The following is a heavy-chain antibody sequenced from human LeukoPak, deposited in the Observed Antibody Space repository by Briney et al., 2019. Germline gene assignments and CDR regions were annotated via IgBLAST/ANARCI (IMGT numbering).Heavy chain of an antibody. CDR2: IYTSGST. Sequence: SETLSLTCTVSGGSISSGSYYWSWIRQPAGKGLEWIGRIYTSGSTNYNPSLKSRVTISVDTSKNQFSLKLSSVTAADTAVYYCARAVPAAQRGTWFDYWGQGTLVTVSS. CDR3: ARAVPAAQRGTWFDY. J-gene: IGHJ4*02. CDR1: GGSISSGSYY. V-gene: IGHV4-61*02. D-gene: IGHD2-2*01.